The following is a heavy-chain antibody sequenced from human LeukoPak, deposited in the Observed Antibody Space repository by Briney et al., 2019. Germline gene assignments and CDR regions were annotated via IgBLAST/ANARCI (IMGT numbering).Heavy chain of an antibody. Sequence: GGSLRLSCAASGFTFSSYAMSWVRQTPGKGPEWVGSIRSKTYGGTTEHAASVKGRFTISRDDSKSIAYLQMNSLKTEDTAVYYCTRDRVVAATKYYYYYGMDVWGQGTTVTVSS. J-gene: IGHJ6*02. CDR2: IRSKTYGGTT. V-gene: IGHV3-49*04. D-gene: IGHD2-15*01. CDR1: GFTFSSYA. CDR3: TRDRVVAATKYYYYYGMDV.